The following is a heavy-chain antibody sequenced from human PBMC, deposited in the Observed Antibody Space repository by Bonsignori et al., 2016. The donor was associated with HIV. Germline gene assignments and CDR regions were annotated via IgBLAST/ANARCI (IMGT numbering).Heavy chain of an antibody. Sequence: PGKGLEWIGEINHSGSTNYNPSLKSRVTISVDTSKNQFSLKLSSVTAADTAVYYCARSSHTSSWYNYYYMDVWGKGTTVTVSS. V-gene: IGHV4-34*01. CDR3: ARSSHTSSWYNYYYMDV. J-gene: IGHJ6*03. CDR2: INHSGST. D-gene: IGHD6-13*01.